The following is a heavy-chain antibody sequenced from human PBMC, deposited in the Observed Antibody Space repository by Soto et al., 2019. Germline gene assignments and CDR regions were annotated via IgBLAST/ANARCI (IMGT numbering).Heavy chain of an antibody. D-gene: IGHD3-22*01. V-gene: IGHV4-34*01. J-gene: IGHJ4*02. CDR2: INHSGST. Sequence: QVQLQQWGAGLLKPSETLSLTCAVYGGSFSGYYWSWIRQPPGKGLEWIGEINHSGSTHYNPSLKSRVTISVDTSKNQFSLKLSSVTAADTAVYYCARRVGTMIVVVWYFGYWGQGTLVTVSS. CDR3: ARRVGTMIVVVWYFGY. CDR1: GGSFSGYY.